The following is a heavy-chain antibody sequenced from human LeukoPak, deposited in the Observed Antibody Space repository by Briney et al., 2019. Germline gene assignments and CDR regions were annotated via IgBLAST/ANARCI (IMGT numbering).Heavy chain of an antibody. V-gene: IGHV1-2*02. CDR2: VSPKSGGT. D-gene: IGHD6-6*01. CDR1: GYTFTAYY. J-gene: IGHJ3*02. Sequence: ASVKVSCKASGYTFTAYYLHWARQAPGQGLEWMGWVSPKSGGTSYAQKFQGRVTMTRDTSITTAYMELSSLTSDDTAMYYCARDGIYSTSFDAYDIWGQGTMVTVSS. CDR3: ARDGIYSTSFDAYDI.